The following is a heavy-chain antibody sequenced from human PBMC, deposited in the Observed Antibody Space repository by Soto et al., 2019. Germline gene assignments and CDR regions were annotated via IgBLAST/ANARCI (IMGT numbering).Heavy chain of an antibody. CDR3: ARDIRGFSRALDY. V-gene: IGHV4-61*01. CDR2: IHNSGTT. J-gene: IGHJ4*02. Sequence: SETLSLTCNVSGGSVYSDNYYWTWVRQPPGKGLEWIGNIHNSGTTNYNPSLQNRVSISIDTSKNQYSLKLTSVTAADAALYYCARDIRGFSRALDYWGRGTPVTVSS. D-gene: IGHD5-18*01. CDR1: GGSVYSDNYY.